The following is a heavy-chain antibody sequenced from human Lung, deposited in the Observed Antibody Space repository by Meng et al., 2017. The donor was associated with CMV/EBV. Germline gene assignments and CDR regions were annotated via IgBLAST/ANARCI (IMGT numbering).Heavy chain of an antibody. CDR1: GFTFSNAW. Sequence: GGSXRLXCVASGFTFSNAWMNWVRQAPGKGLEWVGRIKNKADGGTTDYAAPVKGRFTISRDDSKNTMYLQMNSLKSEDTAVYYCTTMSTIDHSNLPFDYWGQGXLVTVSS. D-gene: IGHD4-11*01. V-gene: IGHV3-15*01. J-gene: IGHJ4*02. CDR3: TTMSTIDHSNLPFDY. CDR2: IKNKADGGTT.